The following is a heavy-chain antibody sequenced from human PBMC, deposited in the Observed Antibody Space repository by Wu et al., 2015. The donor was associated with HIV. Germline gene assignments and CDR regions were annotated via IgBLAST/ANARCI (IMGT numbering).Heavy chain of an antibody. D-gene: IGHD3-10*01. CDR3: ARVFADMVRGVSSYYYYGMDV. V-gene: IGHV1-69*01. Sequence: QVQLVQSGAEVKKPGSSVKVSCKASGGTFSSYAISWVRQAPGQGLEWMGGIIPIFGTANYAQKFQGRVTISADASTSTGYMELRSLRSEDTAVYYCARVFADMVRGVSSYYYYGMDVWGQGTTVTVSS. CDR2: IIPIFGTA. CDR1: GGTFSSYA. J-gene: IGHJ6*02.